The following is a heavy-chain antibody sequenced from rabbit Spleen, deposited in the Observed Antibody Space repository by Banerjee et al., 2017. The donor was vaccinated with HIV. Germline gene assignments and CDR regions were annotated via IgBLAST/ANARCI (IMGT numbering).Heavy chain of an antibody. CDR1: GFSFSSSYY. Sequence: QSLEESGGGLVPPEGSLPLTCTASGFSFSSSYYICWVRQPPGKGLQWIACIYAGDGSTVYASWAKGRFAIAKTSSTTETLQMTMLPAADTATYVCARGSSTMTMVITGYYFNLWGPGTLVTVS. CDR3: ARGSSTMTMVITGYYFNL. D-gene: IGHD2-1*01. J-gene: IGHJ4*01. CDR2: IYAGDGST. V-gene: IGHV1S40*01.